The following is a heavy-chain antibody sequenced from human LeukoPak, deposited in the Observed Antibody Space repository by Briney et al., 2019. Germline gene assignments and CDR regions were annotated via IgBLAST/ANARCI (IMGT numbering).Heavy chain of an antibody. V-gene: IGHV1-69*04. D-gene: IGHD2-15*01. CDR1: GGTFSSYA. J-gene: IGHJ4*02. Sequence: ASVKVSCKASGGTFSSYAISWVRQAPGQGLEWMGRIIPILGIANYAQKFQGRVTITADKSTSTAYMELSSLRSEDAAVYYCASSSGQFDYWGQGTLVTVSS. CDR3: ASSSGQFDY. CDR2: IIPILGIA.